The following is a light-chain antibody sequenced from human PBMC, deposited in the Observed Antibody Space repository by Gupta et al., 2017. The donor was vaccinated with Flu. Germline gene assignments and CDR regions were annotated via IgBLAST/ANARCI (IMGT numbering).Light chain of an antibody. V-gene: IGKV1-39*01. J-gene: IGKJ1*01. CDR1: QSISSY. CDR3: LQSETTPWT. Sequence: DIQMTQSPSSLSASVGDRVTITCRASQSISSYLNWYQQKPGKAPKLLIYAASSLQSGVPSRFSGSGSGTDFTLTISRLQPEDFATYYCLQSETTPWTFGQGTKVEMK. CDR2: AAS.